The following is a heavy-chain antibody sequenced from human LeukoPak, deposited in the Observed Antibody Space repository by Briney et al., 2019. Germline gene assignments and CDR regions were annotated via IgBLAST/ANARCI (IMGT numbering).Heavy chain of an antibody. J-gene: IGHJ4*02. Sequence: GGSLRLSCAASGFTFSRYAMTWVRQAPGKGLEWVSSISRSGGYKYYADSVKGRFAISRDNAKNSLYLQMNSLRAEDTAVYYCARGQQLGNYWGQGTLVTVSS. D-gene: IGHD6-13*01. V-gene: IGHV3-21*01. CDR3: ARGQQLGNY. CDR2: ISRSGGYK. CDR1: GFTFSRYA.